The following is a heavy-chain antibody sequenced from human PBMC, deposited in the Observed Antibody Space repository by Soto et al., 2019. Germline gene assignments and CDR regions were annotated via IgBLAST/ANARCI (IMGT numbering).Heavy chain of an antibody. CDR3: ARESPLLYDYGGNWDAFDI. J-gene: IGHJ3*02. V-gene: IGHV3-48*03. D-gene: IGHD4-17*01. Sequence: EVQLVESGGGLVQPGGSLRLSCAASGFTFSSYEMNWVRQAPGKGLEWVAYISSSGRTIYYADSVKGRFTISRDNAKNSLYLQMNSLRAEDTAVYYCARESPLLYDYGGNWDAFDIWGQGTMVTVSS. CDR2: ISSSGRTI. CDR1: GFTFSSYE.